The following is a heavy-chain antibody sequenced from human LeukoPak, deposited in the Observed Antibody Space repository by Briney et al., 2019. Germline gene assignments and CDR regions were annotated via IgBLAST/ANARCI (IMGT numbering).Heavy chain of an antibody. D-gene: IGHD4-11*01. J-gene: IGHJ6*03. CDR1: GGSISSHY. CDR2: IYYSGST. Sequence: PSETLSLTCTVSGGSISSHYWSWIRQPPGKGLEWIGYIYYSGSTNYNPSLKSRVTISVDTSKNQFSLKLSSVTAADTAVYYCARGPLQYYYYYMDVWGKGTTVTVSS. CDR3: ARGPLQYYYYYMDV. V-gene: IGHV4-59*11.